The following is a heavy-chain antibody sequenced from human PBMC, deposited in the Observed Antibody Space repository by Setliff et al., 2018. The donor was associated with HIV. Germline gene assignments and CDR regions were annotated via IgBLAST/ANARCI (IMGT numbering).Heavy chain of an antibody. CDR1: GGSFSGYF. CDR2: IFHSGSV. CDR3: ARDRQDLIFGVLKGAFDV. Sequence: SETLSLTCAVYGGSFSGYFWVWVRQPPGKRLEWIGEIFHSGSVHYNPSLKNRVTISVDMSKNQFSLRLGSVTAADTAVYYCARDRQDLIFGVLKGAFDVWGQGTMVTV. J-gene: IGHJ3*01. D-gene: IGHD3-3*02. V-gene: IGHV4-34*12.